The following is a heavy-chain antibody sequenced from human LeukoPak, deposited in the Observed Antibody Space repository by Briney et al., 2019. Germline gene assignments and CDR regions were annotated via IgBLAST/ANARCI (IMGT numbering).Heavy chain of an antibody. V-gene: IGHV4-34*01. Sequence: PSETLSLTCAVYGGSFSGYYWSWIRQPPGKGLEWIGEINHSGSTNYNPSLKSRVTISVDTSKNQFSLKLSSVTAADTAVYYCAGWRCSSTSCYKPSFDYWGQGTLVTVSS. J-gene: IGHJ4*02. D-gene: IGHD2-2*01. CDR1: GGSFSGYY. CDR2: INHSGST. CDR3: AGWRCSSTSCYKPSFDY.